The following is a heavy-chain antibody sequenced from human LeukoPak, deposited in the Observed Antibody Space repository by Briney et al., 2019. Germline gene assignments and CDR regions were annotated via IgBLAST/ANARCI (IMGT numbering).Heavy chain of an antibody. CDR1: GYTFSNYF. D-gene: IGHD3-10*01. J-gene: IGHJ5*02. CDR3: ARVVITMVRGVMRDNWFDP. CDR2: INPNSGGT. Sequence: ASVKVSCKASGYTFSNYFMHWVRQAPGQGLEWMGWINPNSGGTNYAQKFQGRVTMTRDTSISTAYMELSRLRSDDTAVYYCARVVITMVRGVMRDNWFDPWGQGTLVTVSS. V-gene: IGHV1-2*02.